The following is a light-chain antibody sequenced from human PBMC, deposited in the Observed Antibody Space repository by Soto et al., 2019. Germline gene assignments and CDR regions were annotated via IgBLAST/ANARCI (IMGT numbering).Light chain of an antibody. CDR3: QQSYSTPQ. Sequence: DIQMTQSPSSLSASVGDRVTITCRASQSISSYLNLYQQKPGKAPKLLIYAAASLQSGVPSRFSGSGSGTDFTLTISSLQPEDFATYYCQQSYSTPQFGQGTKVEIK. J-gene: IGKJ1*01. V-gene: IGKV1-39*01. CDR1: QSISSY. CDR2: AAA.